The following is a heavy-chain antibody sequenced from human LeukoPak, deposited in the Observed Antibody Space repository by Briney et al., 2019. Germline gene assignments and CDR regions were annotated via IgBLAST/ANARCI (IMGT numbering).Heavy chain of an antibody. CDR2: INDNGAGT. J-gene: IGHJ6*03. CDR1: GFTFSSYA. CDR3: AKGLRTGVGPYMGYHYYMDV. Sequence: GGSLRLPCAASGFTFSSYAMSWVRQAPGKGLKWVSTINDNGAGTYYADSVKGRSTISRDNSYNTVSLQMNSLRDEDTGVYYCAKGLRTGVGPYMGYHYYMDVWGKGATVTVSS. D-gene: IGHD3-16*01. V-gene: IGHV3-23*01.